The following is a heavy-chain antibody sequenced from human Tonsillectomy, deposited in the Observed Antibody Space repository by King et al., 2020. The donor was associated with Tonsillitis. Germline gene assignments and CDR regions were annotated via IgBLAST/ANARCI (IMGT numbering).Heavy chain of an antibody. CDR1: GFIFDDYA. V-gene: IGHV3-9*01. Sequence: DVQLVESGGGLVQPGRSLRLSCAASGFIFDDYAMHWVRQPPGKGLEWVSGISWDSTRIGYADSVKGRFTVSRDNAKNSLYLQMSSLRAEDTAFYYCAKDVRPGYIYGYNDYWGQGTLVTVSS. CDR2: ISWDSTRI. D-gene: IGHD5-18*01. CDR3: AKDVRPGYIYGYNDY. J-gene: IGHJ4*02.